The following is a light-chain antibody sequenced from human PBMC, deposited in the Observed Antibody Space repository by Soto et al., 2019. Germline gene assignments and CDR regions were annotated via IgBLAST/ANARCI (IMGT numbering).Light chain of an antibody. CDR1: QSVSNSF. V-gene: IGKV3-20*01. J-gene: IGKJ4*01. CDR2: GAS. CDR3: QQYGSSPLT. Sequence: EIVLTLSPGTLSLYPGERATLSCRASQSVSNSFLAWYQQKPGQAPRLLIYGASSRATGIPDRFGGSGSGTDFTLTISRLEPEDFAVYYCQQYGSSPLTFGGGTKVAI.